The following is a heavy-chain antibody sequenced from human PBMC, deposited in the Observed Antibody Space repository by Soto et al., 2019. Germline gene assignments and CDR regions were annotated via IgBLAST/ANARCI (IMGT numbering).Heavy chain of an antibody. CDR3: ARGSLRLGELYYFDY. Sequence: GASVKVSCKASGYTFTSYGISWVRQAPGQGFEWMGWISAYNGNTNYAQKLQGRVTMTTDTSTSTAYMELRSLRSDDTAVYYCARGSLRLGELYYFDYWGQGTLVTVSS. D-gene: IGHD3-16*01. V-gene: IGHV1-18*01. CDR2: ISAYNGNT. J-gene: IGHJ4*02. CDR1: GYTFTSYG.